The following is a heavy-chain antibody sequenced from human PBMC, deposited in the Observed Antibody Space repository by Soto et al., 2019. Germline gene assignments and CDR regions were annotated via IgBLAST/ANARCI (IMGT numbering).Heavy chain of an antibody. Sequence: HPGGSLRLSCAASGFSFGEYEMNWVRQAPGQGLEWVSYINQYGKITYYADSVKGRFTISRDDAKNSLFLQMDSLRAEDTALYYCARAAWSDEGWDHWGQRILVTVSS. J-gene: IGHJ4*02. V-gene: IGHV3-48*03. CDR2: INQYGKIT. CDR1: GFSFGEYE. D-gene: IGHD1-26*01. CDR3: ARAAWSDEGWDH.